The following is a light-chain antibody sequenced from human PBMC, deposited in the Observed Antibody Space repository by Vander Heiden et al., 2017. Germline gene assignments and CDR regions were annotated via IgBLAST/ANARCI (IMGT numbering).Light chain of an antibody. CDR2: AAS. J-gene: IGKJ5*01. CDR3: QQSDSTPIT. V-gene: IGKV1-39*01. CDR1: QSISSY. Sequence: DIQMTHSPSSLSASVGDRVTITCRASQSISSYLNWYQQKPGKAPKLLIYAASSLQSGVPSRFSGSGSGTDFTLTISRLQPEDFATYYCQQSDSTPITFGQGTRLEIK.